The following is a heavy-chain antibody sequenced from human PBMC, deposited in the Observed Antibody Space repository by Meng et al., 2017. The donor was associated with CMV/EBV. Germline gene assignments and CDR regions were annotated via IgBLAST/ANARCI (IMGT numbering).Heavy chain of an antibody. D-gene: IGHD6-13*01. V-gene: IGHV4-61*01. J-gene: IGHJ4*02. CDR2: IYYSGST. CDR3: VRWARSSSRFDY. CDR1: GGSVSSGSYY. Sequence: SETLSLTCTVSGGSVSSGSYYWSWIRQPPGKGLEWIGYIYYSGSTSYNPSLKSRVTISVDTSKNQFSLKLSSVTAADTAVYYCVRWARSSSRFDYWGQGTLVTVSS.